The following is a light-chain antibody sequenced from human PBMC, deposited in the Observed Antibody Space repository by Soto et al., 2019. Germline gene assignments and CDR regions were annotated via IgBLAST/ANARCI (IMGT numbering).Light chain of an antibody. CDR2: DTS. CDR3: QQRSTWPRIT. CDR1: QSVSSY. Sequence: LLTQSAATLSLSPGERATLSCRASQSVSSYLAWYQQKPGQAPRLLIYDTSTRATGIAARFSGGGSGTDFVLIINSLEPEDFAVYYCQQRSTWPRITFGPGTKVDIK. V-gene: IGKV3-11*01. J-gene: IGKJ3*01.